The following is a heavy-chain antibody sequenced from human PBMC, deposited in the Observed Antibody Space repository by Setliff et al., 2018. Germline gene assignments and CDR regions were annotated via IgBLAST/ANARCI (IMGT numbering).Heavy chain of an antibody. V-gene: IGHV4-34*01. CDR3: ARRETYYNFWSGYYAY. J-gene: IGHJ4*02. D-gene: IGHD3-3*01. CDR1: GGSFSGNY. Sequence: SETLSLTCAVYGGSFSGNYWSWIRQPPGKGLEWIGEINHSGSTNYNPSLKSRVTISVDTSKNQFPLKLSSVTAADTAVYYCARRETYYNFWSGYYAYWGQGTLVTVSS. CDR2: INHSGST.